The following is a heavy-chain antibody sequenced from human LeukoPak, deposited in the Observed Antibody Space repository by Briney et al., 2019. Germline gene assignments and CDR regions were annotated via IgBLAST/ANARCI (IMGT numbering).Heavy chain of an antibody. V-gene: IGHV1-8*01. Sequence: ASVKVSCKASGYTFTSYDINWVRQATGEGLGWMGWMNPNSGNTGYAQKFQGRVTMTRNASISTAYMELSSLRSEDTAVYYCARGVGCSGGSCSDYWGQGTLVTVSS. CDR1: GYTFTSYD. D-gene: IGHD2-15*01. J-gene: IGHJ4*02. CDR3: ARGVGCSGGSCSDY. CDR2: MNPNSGNT.